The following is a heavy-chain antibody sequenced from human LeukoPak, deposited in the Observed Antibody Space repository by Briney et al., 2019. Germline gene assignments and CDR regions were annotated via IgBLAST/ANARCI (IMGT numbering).Heavy chain of an antibody. CDR3: ASDSYSPEYFQH. D-gene: IGHD2-15*01. CDR1: GFTFRNYG. CDR2: IYSGGST. V-gene: IGHV3-66*01. Sequence: PGGSLRLSCAASGFTFRNYGMNWVRQAPGKGLEWVSVIYSGGSTFYADSVKGRFTISRDNSKNTLYLQMNSLRAEDTAVYYCASDSYSPEYFQHWGQGTLVTVSS. J-gene: IGHJ1*01.